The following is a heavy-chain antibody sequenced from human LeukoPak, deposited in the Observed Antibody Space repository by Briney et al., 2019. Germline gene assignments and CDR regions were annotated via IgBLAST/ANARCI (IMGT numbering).Heavy chain of an antibody. D-gene: IGHD2-2*01. Sequence: ASVKVSCKASGYTFTGYYMHWVRQAPGQGLEWMGWINPNSGGTNYAQKFQGRVTMTRDTSINTAYMEVTRLTSDDTAVDFCARDRTALVVRPATYNYFDPWGQGTLVIVSS. CDR2: INPNSGGT. J-gene: IGHJ5*02. CDR1: GYTFTGYY. V-gene: IGHV1-2*02. CDR3: ARDRTALVVRPATYNYFDP.